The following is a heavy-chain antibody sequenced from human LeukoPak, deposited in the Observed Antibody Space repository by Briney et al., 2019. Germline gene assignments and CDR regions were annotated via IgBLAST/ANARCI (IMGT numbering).Heavy chain of an antibody. CDR2: IYYSGST. Sequence: KPSETLSLTCTVSGGSISSYYWSWIRQPPGKGLEWIGYIYYSGSTNYNPSLKSRVTISVDTSKNQFSLKLSSVTAADTAVYYCARVLGRFGDPRRWWFDPWGQGTLVTVSS. CDR3: ARVLGRFGDPRRWWFDP. V-gene: IGHV4-59*01. D-gene: IGHD3-10*01. CDR1: GGSISSYY. J-gene: IGHJ5*02.